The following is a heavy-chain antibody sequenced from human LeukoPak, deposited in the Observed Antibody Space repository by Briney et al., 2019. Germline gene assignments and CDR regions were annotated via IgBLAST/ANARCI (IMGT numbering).Heavy chain of an antibody. CDR3: ARGLYCGGDCSNPY. J-gene: IGHJ4*02. CDR2: IIPIFGTA. Sequence: SVKVSCKASGGTFSSYAISWVRQAPGQGLEWMGGIIPIFGTANYAQKFQGRVTITTDESTSTAYMELSSLRSEDTAVYYCARGLYCGGDCSNPYWGQGTLVTVSS. V-gene: IGHV1-69*05. CDR1: GGTFSSYA. D-gene: IGHD2-21*01.